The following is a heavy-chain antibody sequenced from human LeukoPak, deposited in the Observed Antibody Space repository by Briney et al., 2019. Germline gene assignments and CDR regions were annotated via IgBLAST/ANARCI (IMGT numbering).Heavy chain of an antibody. D-gene: IGHD2-8*02. CDR2: IQSDGSGT. J-gene: IGHJ4*02. CDR1: GFVFSNYW. CDR3: ARDNTGSIDH. V-gene: IGHV3-74*01. Sequence: GGSLRLSCTACGFVFSNYWMLWVRQAPGKGLEWVSLIQSDGSGTTYTDSRKGRFIISRDNAKNTLYLQMTSLTAEDTAVYYCARDNTGSIDHWGQGTLVTVSS.